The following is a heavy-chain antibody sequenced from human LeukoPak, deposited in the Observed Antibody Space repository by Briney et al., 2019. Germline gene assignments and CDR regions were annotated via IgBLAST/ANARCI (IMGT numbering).Heavy chain of an antibody. J-gene: IGHJ5*02. V-gene: IGHV1-18*01. CDR3: ARTSHCSSTSCYSSWFDP. Sequence: ASVKASFKASGYTFTSYGISWVRQAPGQGLEWMGWISAYNGNTNYAQKLQGRVTMTTDTSTSTAYMELRSLRSDDTAVYYCARTSHCSSTSCYSSWFDPWGQGTLVTVSS. CDR1: GYTFTSYG. CDR2: ISAYNGNT. D-gene: IGHD2-2*01.